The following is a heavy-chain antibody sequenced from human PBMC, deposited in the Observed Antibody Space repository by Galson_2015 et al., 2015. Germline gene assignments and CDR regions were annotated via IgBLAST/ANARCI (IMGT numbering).Heavy chain of an antibody. D-gene: IGHD6-19*01. CDR2: ISGSGGST. CDR3: AKDLGGDDGWYVVLYYFDY. CDR1: GFTFSNYA. J-gene: IGHJ4*02. Sequence: SLRLSCAASGFTFSNYAMSWVRQAPGKGLEWVSAISGSGGSTYYADSVKGRFTISRDNSKNTLYLQMNSLRAEDTAVYYCAKDLGGDDGWYVVLYYFDYWGQGTLVTVSS. V-gene: IGHV3-23*01.